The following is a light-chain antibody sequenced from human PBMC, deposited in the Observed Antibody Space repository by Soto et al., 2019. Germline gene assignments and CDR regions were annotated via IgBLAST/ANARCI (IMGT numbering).Light chain of an antibody. CDR1: SSDVGGYNY. J-gene: IGLJ1*01. CDR2: EVS. Sequence: QSALTQPASVSGSPRQSITISCTGTSSDVGGYNYVSWYQQHPGKAPKLIIYEVSNRPSGVSNRFSGSKSGDTASLTISGLHAEDEADYYCSSYTSSSTLYVFGTGTQLTVL. V-gene: IGLV2-14*01. CDR3: SSYTSSSTLYV.